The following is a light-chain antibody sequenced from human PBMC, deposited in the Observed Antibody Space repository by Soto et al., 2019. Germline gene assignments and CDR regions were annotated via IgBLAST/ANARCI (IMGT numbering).Light chain of an antibody. CDR1: SSHIGSNY. CDR3: AAWDDSLSGSGVV. J-gene: IGLJ2*01. V-gene: IGLV1-47*01. CDR2: RNN. Sequence: QSVLTQPPSASGTPGQRVTLSCSGSSSHIGSNYVYWYQQLPGTAPKLLIYRNNQRPSGVPDRFSGSKSGTSASLAISGLRSEDEADYYCAAWDDSLSGSGVVFGGGTKLTVL.